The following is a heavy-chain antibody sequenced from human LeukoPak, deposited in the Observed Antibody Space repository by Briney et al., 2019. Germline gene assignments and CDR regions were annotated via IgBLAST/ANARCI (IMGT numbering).Heavy chain of an antibody. CDR2: IYYSGST. Sequence: PSETLSLTCSVSGGPITSSSYYWGWIRQPPEKGLEWIGSIYYSGSTYYNPSLKSRVTISVDTSKNQFSLKLSSVTAADTAVYYCARPHDYGDYLAAFDIWGQGTMVTVSS. CDR1: GGPITSSSYY. CDR3: ARPHDYGDYLAAFDI. J-gene: IGHJ3*02. D-gene: IGHD4-17*01. V-gene: IGHV4-39*07.